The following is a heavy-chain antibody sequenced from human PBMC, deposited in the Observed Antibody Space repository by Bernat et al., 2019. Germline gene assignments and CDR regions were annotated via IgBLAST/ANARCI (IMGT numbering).Heavy chain of an antibody. CDR2: IIPIFGTA. CDR3: ARTTVTTWGSYDAFDI. Sequence: QVQLVQSGAEVKKPGASVKVSCKASGYTFSSYAISWVRQAPGQGLEWMGGIIPIFGTANYAQKFQGRVTITADESTSTAYMELSSLRSEDTAVYYCARTTVTTWGSYDAFDIWGQGTMVTVSS. CDR1: GYTFSSYA. J-gene: IGHJ3*02. D-gene: IGHD4-11*01. V-gene: IGHV1-69*01.